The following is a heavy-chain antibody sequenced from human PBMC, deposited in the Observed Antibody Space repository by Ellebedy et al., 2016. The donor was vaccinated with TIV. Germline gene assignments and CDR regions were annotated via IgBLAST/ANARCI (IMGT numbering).Heavy chain of an antibody. CDR1: GNTVSSYA. CDR3: ARRNGDSCYSEGCWFDP. D-gene: IGHD2-15*01. Sequence: SVKVSXXASGNTVSSYAIGWVRQAPGQGLEWMGQIIPVLGTTNYAQNFQGRVTMTTDISTSTAYMELKSLTSDDTAVYYCARRNGDSCYSEGCWFDPWGQGTLVSVSA. CDR2: IIPVLGTT. V-gene: IGHV1-69*05. J-gene: IGHJ5*02.